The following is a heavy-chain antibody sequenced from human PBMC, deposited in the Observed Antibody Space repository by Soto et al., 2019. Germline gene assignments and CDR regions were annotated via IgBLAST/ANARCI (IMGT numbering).Heavy chain of an antibody. Sequence: VGSLRLSCAASGFTFSDYTMNWVRQAPGKGLEWVSSITSSSSYMFYADPVKGRFTISRDNAKNSLYLQMNSPRAEDTAVYYCARVFGESRDYWGQGTLVTVSS. CDR3: ARVFGESRDY. CDR1: GFTFSDYT. V-gene: IGHV3-21*01. CDR2: ITSSSSYM. D-gene: IGHD3-10*01. J-gene: IGHJ4*02.